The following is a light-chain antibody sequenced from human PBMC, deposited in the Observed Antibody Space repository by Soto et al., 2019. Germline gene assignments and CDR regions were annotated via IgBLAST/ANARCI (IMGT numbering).Light chain of an antibody. V-gene: IGKV1-12*01. CDR1: QGISSW. Sequence: DIQMTQSPSSVSAYVGDRVTITCRARQGISSWLDWYQQKPGKAPKLLIYAASSLQSGVPSRFSDSGSGTDFTLTISSLQPEDFATYYCQQANSFPHTFGQGTRLEIK. CDR3: QQANSFPHT. CDR2: AAS. J-gene: IGKJ5*01.